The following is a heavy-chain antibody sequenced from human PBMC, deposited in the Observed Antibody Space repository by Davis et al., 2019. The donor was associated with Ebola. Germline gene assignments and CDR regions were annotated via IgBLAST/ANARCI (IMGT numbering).Heavy chain of an antibody. J-gene: IGHJ4*02. V-gene: IGHV1-3*01. CDR3: ARDRGGDYSFDY. D-gene: IGHD3-10*01. CDR2: INVGNGNT. Sequence: ASVKVSCKASGHTFSSYAMHWVRQAPGQRLEWMGWINVGNGNTKYSQKFQGRVTITRDTFASTAYMELSSLRSEDTSVYYCARDRGGDYSFDYWGQGTLVTVSS. CDR1: GHTFSSYA.